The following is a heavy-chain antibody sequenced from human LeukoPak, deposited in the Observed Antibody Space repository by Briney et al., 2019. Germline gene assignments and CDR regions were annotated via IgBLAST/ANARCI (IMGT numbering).Heavy chain of an antibody. V-gene: IGHV4-39*07. CDR2: IFYNGGP. J-gene: IGHJ3*01. CDR1: GGSITNTNYY. Sequence: SETLSLTCTASGGSITNTNYYWAWVRQPPGKGREWLGNIFYNGGPYFNPSLKSRVAISVDTSKNHFSLRLNSVTAADTAVYYCATYSGTYSAFDLWGQGTLVTVSS. CDR3: ATYSGTYSAFDL. D-gene: IGHD1-26*01.